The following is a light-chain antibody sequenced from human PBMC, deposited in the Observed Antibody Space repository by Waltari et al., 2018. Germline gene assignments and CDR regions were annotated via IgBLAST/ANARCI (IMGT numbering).Light chain of an antibody. CDR1: SSDVGAYNY. Sequence: QSALTQPASVSGSPGQSIVISCTGTSSDVGAYNYVSWYQQHPGKAPKVIIYDVSKRPSGISSRFSGSKSDNTASLTISGLQAEDEADYFCYSFAGYTTFYVFGSGTKVTVL. V-gene: IGLV2-23*02. CDR3: YSFAGYTTFYV. CDR2: DVS. J-gene: IGLJ1*01.